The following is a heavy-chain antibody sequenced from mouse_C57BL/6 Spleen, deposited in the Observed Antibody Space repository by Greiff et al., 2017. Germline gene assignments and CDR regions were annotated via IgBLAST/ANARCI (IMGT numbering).Heavy chain of an antibody. D-gene: IGHD1-1*01. J-gene: IGHJ2*01. CDR3: ATTVVGGYFDY. V-gene: IGHV2-3*01. CDR1: GFSLTSYG. Sequence: VKLLESGPGLVAPSQSLSITCTVSGFSLTSYGVSWVRQPPGKGLEWLGVKWGDGSTNYHSALISRLSISKDNSKSQVFLKLNSLQTDDTATYYGATTVVGGYFDYWGQGTTLTVSS. CDR2: KWGDGST.